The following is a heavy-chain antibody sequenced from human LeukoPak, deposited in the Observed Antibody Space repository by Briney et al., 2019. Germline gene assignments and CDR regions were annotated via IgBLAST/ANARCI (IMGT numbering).Heavy chain of an antibody. J-gene: IGHJ5*02. CDR3: ARVLPKVRGWGFDP. Sequence: SETLSLTCTDSGGSISSGDYYWSWIRQHPGRGLEWIGYIYYSGSTYYNPSLKSRVTISVDTSKNQFSLKLTSVTAADTAVYYCARVLPKVRGWGFDPWGQGTLVTVSS. CDR2: IYYSGST. V-gene: IGHV4-31*03. D-gene: IGHD3-10*01. CDR1: GGSISSGDYY.